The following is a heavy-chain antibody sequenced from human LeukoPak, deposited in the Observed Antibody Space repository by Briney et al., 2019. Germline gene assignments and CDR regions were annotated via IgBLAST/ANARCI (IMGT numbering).Heavy chain of an antibody. V-gene: IGHV3-53*01. J-gene: IGHJ3*02. Sequence: GGSLRLSCAASGFTVSSNYMSWVRQAPGKGLEWVSVIYNDGSTYYADSVKGRFIISRDNSKNTLYLQMNSLRAEDTAVYYCARDVYYASSSYAFDIWGQGTMVTVSS. CDR1: GFTVSSNY. D-gene: IGHD3-22*01. CDR3: ARDVYYASSSYAFDI. CDR2: IYNDGST.